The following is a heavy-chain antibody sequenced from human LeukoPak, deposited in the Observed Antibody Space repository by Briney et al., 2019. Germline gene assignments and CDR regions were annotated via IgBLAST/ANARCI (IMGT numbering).Heavy chain of an antibody. V-gene: IGHV3-23*01. CDR3: AKGVLQH. CDR1: GFTFSTYT. D-gene: IGHD3-10*01. Sequence: PGGSLRPSCAASGFTFSTYTMNWVRQAPGKGLEWVSGISGSGGTIYYADSVKGRFTISRDNSKNTSYLEMNTLRAEDTAVYYCAKGVLQHWGQGTLVTVSS. J-gene: IGHJ1*01. CDR2: ISGSGGTI.